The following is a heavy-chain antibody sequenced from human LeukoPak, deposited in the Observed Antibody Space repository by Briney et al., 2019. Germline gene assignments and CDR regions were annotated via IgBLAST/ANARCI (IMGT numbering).Heavy chain of an antibody. CDR2: ISSSGSTK. CDR1: GFTFSSYE. CDR3: AKSPNPTTITTTSGY. D-gene: IGHD4-11*01. J-gene: IGHJ4*02. Sequence: PGESLRLSCAASGFTFSSYEMNWVRQAPGKGLEWVSYISSSGSTKDYADSVKGRFTISRDNAKNSLYLQMNSLRAEDTGIYYCAKSPNPTTITTTSGYWGQGTLVTVSS. V-gene: IGHV3-48*03.